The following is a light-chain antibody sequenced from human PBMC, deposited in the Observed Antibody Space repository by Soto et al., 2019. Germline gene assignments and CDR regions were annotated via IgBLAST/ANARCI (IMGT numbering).Light chain of an antibody. V-gene: IGLV1-40*01. Sequence: QSVLTQPPSVSGAPGQRVTISCTGSSSNIGAGYDVHWYQQLPGTAPKLLIFGNINRPSGVPDRFSGSKSGTSASLAVTGLQAEDEADYYCQSYDISLSGHVVFGGGTQLTVL. CDR2: GNI. J-gene: IGLJ2*01. CDR1: SSNIGAGYD. CDR3: QSYDISLSGHVV.